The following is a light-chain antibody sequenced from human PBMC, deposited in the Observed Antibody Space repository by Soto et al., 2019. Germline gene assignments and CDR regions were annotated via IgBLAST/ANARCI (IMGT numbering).Light chain of an antibody. V-gene: IGLV8-61*01. Sequence: QAVVPQEPSFSVSPGGTVTLTCGLTSGSVSTTYYPSWYQQTPGQAPRTLIYSTNISSSGVPDRFSGSILGNKAALTITGAQADDESDYHCMLYMGGGLVVFGGGTKVTVL. CDR3: MLYMGGGLVV. CDR2: STN. CDR1: SGSVSTTYY. J-gene: IGLJ2*01.